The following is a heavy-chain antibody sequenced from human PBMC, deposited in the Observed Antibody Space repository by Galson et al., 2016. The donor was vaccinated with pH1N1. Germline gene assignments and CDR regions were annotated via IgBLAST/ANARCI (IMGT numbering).Heavy chain of an antibody. CDR1: GDSVNSGY. J-gene: IGHJ6*02. V-gene: IGHV4-59*02. CDR3: ASLAASSTLDYHYGIDA. D-gene: IGHD2-2*01. CDR2: IYYSGNT. Sequence: LSLTCSVSGDSVNSGYWIWMRQPPGKGLEFIAYIYYSGNTNYNPSLKSRVTISIDPSKRHFSLNLSSVTAADTAVYYCASLAASSTLDYHYGIDAWGQGTTVIVSS.